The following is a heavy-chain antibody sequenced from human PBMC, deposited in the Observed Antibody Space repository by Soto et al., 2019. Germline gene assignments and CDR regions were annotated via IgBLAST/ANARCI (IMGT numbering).Heavy chain of an antibody. CDR3: AKDRYGSGSYPVDFYYYYMDV. CDR2: ISGSGGST. J-gene: IGHJ6*03. V-gene: IGHV3-23*01. CDR1: GFTFSSYA. Sequence: GGSLRLSCAASGFTFSSYAMSWVRQAPGKGLEWVSAISGSGGSTYYADSVKGRFTISRDNSKNTLYLQMNSLRAEDTAVYYCAKDRYGSGSYPVDFYYYYMDVWGKGTTVTVSS. D-gene: IGHD3-10*01.